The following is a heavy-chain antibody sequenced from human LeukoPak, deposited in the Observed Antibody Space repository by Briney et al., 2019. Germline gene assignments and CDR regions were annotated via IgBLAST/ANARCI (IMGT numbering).Heavy chain of an antibody. Sequence: AGSLRLSCAASGFTFSSYSMNWVRQTPGKGLEWVSSIGTRRTSIYYADSVKGRFTISRDNAKNALYLQMNSLRAEDMAVYYCVEGGFQYTFDIWGQGTRVTVYS. V-gene: IGHV3-21*01. CDR2: IGTRRTSI. CDR3: VEGGFQYTFDI. D-gene: IGHD5-12*01. CDR1: GFTFSSYS. J-gene: IGHJ3*02.